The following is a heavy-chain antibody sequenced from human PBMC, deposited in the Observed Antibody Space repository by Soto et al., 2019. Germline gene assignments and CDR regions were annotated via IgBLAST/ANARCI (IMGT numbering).Heavy chain of an antibody. CDR3: ARKFGELLADAFAM. J-gene: IGHJ3*02. D-gene: IGHD3-10*01. CDR1: GGSISSRNW. V-gene: IGHV4-4*02. Sequence: SEALSLTFAVSGGSISSRNWWRWVRQPAGKGVEGIGEMYHSGSTNHNPSSRGRVTISVDKYKNTFSMKVGSVTAAVPAVYFRARKFGELLADAFAMWGAGKRVTV. CDR2: MYHSGST.